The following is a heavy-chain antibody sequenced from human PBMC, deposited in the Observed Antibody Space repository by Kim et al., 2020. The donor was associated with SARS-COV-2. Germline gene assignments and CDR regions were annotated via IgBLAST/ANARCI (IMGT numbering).Heavy chain of an antibody. J-gene: IGHJ4*02. CDR2: SGCT. V-gene: IGHV1-2*02. Sequence: SGCTNYAQKFQGRVTMTRDTSISTAYMELSRLRSDDTAVYYCARDHEFDYWGQGTLVTVSS. CDR3: ARDHEFDY.